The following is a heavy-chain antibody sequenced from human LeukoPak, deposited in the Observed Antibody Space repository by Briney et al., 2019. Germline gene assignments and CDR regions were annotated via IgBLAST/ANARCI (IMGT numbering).Heavy chain of an antibody. D-gene: IGHD3-10*01. CDR3: ARGPPYYYGSWWYFDY. J-gene: IGHJ4*02. Sequence: PGGSLRLSCAASGFTYSSYSMNWVRQAPGKVLEWVSYISSSSSTIYYADSVKGRFTISRDNAKNSLYLQMNSLRAEDTAVYYCARGPPYYYGSWWYFDYWGQGTLVTVSS. CDR1: GFTYSSYS. V-gene: IGHV3-48*04. CDR2: ISSSSSTI.